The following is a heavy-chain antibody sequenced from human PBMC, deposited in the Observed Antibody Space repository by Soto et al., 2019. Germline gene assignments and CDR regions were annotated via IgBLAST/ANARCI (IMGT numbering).Heavy chain of an antibody. CDR1: GFTFSSYG. CDR3: AKEYSYCGGDCYSIRPYYFDY. D-gene: IGHD2-21*01. J-gene: IGHJ4*02. Sequence: QVQLVESGGGVVQPGRSLRLSCTASGFTFSSYGMHRVRQAPGKGLEWVAVISYDGSKKYYADSVQGRFTISKDNSNNTLYLQMNSLRDEDTAVYYGAKEYSYCGGDCYSIRPYYFDYWGQVTLVTVSS. CDR2: ISYDGSKK. V-gene: IGHV3-30*18.